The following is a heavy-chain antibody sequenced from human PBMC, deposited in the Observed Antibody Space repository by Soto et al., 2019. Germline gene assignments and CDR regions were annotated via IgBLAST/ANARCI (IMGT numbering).Heavy chain of an antibody. J-gene: IGHJ5*02. CDR3: VTYGYSGQRNWFDP. D-gene: IGHD5-12*01. V-gene: IGHV4-4*07. CDR1: GGSISSYY. CDR2: IYGGGTT. Sequence: TLSLTCTVSGGSISSYYCSWIRQPAGKGLEGIGRIYGGGTTNYKPSLKSRVTMSVDTSKNHFSLKLSSVTAADTAVFYCVTYGYSGQRNWFDPGGQGTLVNVSS.